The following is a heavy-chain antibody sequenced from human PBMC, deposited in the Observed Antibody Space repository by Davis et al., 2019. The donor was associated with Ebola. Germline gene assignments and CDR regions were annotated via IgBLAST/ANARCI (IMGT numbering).Heavy chain of an antibody. CDR2: ISAYNGNT. CDR1: GFTFGDYA. CDR3: ARDLVWFRESAYYYYYGIDV. D-gene: IGHD3-10*01. Sequence: GESLKISCTASGFTFGDYAISWVRQAPGQGLEWMGWISAYNGNTNYAQKLQGRVTMTTDTSTSTAYMELRSLRSDDTAVYYCARDLVWFRESAYYYYYGIDVWGQGTTVTVSS. V-gene: IGHV1-18*01. J-gene: IGHJ6*02.